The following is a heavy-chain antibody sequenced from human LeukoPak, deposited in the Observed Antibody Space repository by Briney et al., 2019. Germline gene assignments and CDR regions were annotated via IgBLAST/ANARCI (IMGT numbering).Heavy chain of an antibody. CDR2: INDNSGNT. CDR3: ARVGFLEWFDY. CDR1: GYTFTGYY. Sequence: ASLRVSRTASGYTFTGYYMHWVRQTPGHGREWMGWINDNSGNTNYAQKFQGRVTMARDTSISTAYMELSRLRSDDTAVYYCARVGFLEWFDYCGQGSLVTVSS. V-gene: IGHV1-2*02. J-gene: IGHJ5*01. D-gene: IGHD3-3*01.